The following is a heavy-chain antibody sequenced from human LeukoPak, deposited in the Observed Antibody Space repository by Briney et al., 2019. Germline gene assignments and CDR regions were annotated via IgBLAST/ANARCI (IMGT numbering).Heavy chain of an antibody. CDR2: INPNSGGT. V-gene: IGHV1-2*06. CDR3: ARGSTHGSGSYYNLLFDY. J-gene: IGHJ4*02. CDR1: GYTFTGYY. D-gene: IGHD3-10*01. Sequence: GASVKVSCKASGYTFTGYYMHWVRQAPGQGLEWMGRINPNSGGTNYAQKFQGRVTMTRDTSISTAYMELSRLRSDDTAVYYCARGSTHGSGSYYNLLFDYWGQGTLVTVSS.